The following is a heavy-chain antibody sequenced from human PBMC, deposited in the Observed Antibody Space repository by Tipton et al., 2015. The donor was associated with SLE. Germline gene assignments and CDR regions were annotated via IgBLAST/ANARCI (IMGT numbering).Heavy chain of an antibody. J-gene: IGHJ2*01. V-gene: IGHV4-31*06. CDR1: GVSISRSSYY. Sequence: TLSLTCAVSGVSISRSSYYWGWIRQSPGQGLEWLGNIRYGGSTDYNPSLKSRVNISVDTSKNQFSLKLTSVTAADTAVYYCTSSSLAGSLEDWYFDLWGRGTLVTVSS. CDR3: TSSSLAGSLEDWYFDL. CDR2: IRYGGST.